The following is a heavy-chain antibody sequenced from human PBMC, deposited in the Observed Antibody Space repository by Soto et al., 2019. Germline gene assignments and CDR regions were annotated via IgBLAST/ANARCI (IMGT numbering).Heavy chain of an antibody. CDR3: ARVDYSNYEDYYYGMDV. CDR2: IIPIFGTA. Sequence: SVKVSCKASGGTFSSYAISWVRQAPGQGLEWMGGIIPIFGTANYAQKFQGRVTITADESTSTAYMELSSLRSEDTAVYYCARVDYSNYEDYYYGMDVWGQGTTVTV. D-gene: IGHD4-4*01. CDR1: GGTFSSYA. V-gene: IGHV1-69*13. J-gene: IGHJ6*02.